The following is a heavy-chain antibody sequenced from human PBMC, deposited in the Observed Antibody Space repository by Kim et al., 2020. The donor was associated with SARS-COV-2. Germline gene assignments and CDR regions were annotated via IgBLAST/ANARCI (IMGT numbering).Heavy chain of an antibody. D-gene: IGHD3-22*01. Sequence: GESLKISCKGSGYSFTSYWIGWVRQMPGKGLEWMGIIYPGDSDTRYSPSFQGQVTISADKSISTAYLQWSSLKASDTAMYYCARDYYDSSGYYLVDYWGQGTLVTVSS. CDR1: GYSFTSYW. J-gene: IGHJ4*02. V-gene: IGHV5-51*01. CDR2: IYPGDSDT. CDR3: ARDYYDSSGYYLVDY.